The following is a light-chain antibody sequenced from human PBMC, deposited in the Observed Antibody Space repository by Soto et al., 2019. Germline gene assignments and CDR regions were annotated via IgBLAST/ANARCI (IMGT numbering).Light chain of an antibody. CDR3: QQYYSYPLT. V-gene: IGKV1-8*01. CDR2: AAS. J-gene: IGKJ3*01. CDR1: QGIRSY. Sequence: AIRMTQSPSSVSASTGDRVTVTCRASQGIRSYLAWYQQKPGKAPKLLIYAASTLQSGVPSRFSGRGSGTDYNLTISSLQSEDFATYYGQQYYSYPLTFGPGTKVDIK.